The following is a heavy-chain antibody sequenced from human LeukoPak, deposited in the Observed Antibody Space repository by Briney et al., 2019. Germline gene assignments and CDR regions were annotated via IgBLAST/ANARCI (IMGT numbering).Heavy chain of an antibody. Sequence: GASVKVSCKASGYTFTGYFLHWVRRALGQGFEWMGWINPNSGDTSYTQTFQGRVTMTRDTSISTAYMELSSLRSDDTAVYYCARAQSLTAPAGTFANSWGQGTLVTVSS. D-gene: IGHD6-13*01. CDR1: GYTFTGYF. CDR3: ARAQSLTAPAGTFANS. V-gene: IGHV1-2*02. CDR2: INPNSGDT. J-gene: IGHJ4*02.